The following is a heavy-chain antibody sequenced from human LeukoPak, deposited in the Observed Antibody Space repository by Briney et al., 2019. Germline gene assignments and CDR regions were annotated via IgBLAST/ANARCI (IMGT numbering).Heavy chain of an antibody. V-gene: IGHV3-30*03. J-gene: IGHJ4*02. CDR2: ISYDGSNK. CDR1: GFTFSSYG. D-gene: IGHD3-10*01. Sequence: PGGSLRLSCAASGFTFSSYGMHWVRQAPGKGLEWVAVISYDGSNKYYADSVKGRFTISRDNSKNTLYLQMNSLRAEDTAVYYCASTSVYYYGSGSYLGYWGQGTLVTVSS. CDR3: ASTSVYYYGSGSYLGY.